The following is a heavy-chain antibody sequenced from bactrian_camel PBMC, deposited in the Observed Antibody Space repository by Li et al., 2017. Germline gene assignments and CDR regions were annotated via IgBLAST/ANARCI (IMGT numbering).Heavy chain of an antibody. V-gene: IGHV3S7*01. D-gene: IGHD5*01. CDR3: AAGTLLVWDVDSWTAEEGDFAY. J-gene: IGHJ6*01. Sequence: VQLVESGGGLVQPGGSLRLSCAASGFTFSSIGLIWVRQPPGKGLEWVCGIYHDGSNTYYADSVKGRFTISQDNAKNTVYLQMNSLKPEDSAMYYCAAGTLLVWDVDSWTAEEGDFAYWGQGTQVTVS. CDR1: GFTFSSIG. CDR2: IYHDGSNT.